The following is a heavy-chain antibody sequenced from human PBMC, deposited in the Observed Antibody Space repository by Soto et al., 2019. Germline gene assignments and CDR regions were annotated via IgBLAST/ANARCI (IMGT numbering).Heavy chain of an antibody. J-gene: IGHJ3*02. CDR3: ARYAEYDGGDDAFDI. CDR2: ISGSGDTT. Sequence: EVQLLESGGGLVQRGGSLRLSCAASGFTFSSYAMTWVRQAPGKGLEWVSYISGSGDTTYYADSVEGLFTITRNNTKNTLYMKMSSMRAEDTAVYYCARYAEYDGGDDAFDIWGQGTMVTVSS. V-gene: IGHV3-23*01. CDR1: GFTFSSYA. D-gene: IGHD2-21*01.